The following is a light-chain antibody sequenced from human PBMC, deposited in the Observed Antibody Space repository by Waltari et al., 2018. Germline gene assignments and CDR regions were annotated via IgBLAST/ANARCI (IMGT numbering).Light chain of an antibody. CDR2: EVT. CDR1: ISDVGNYNS. CDR3: CSYAGRYTFV. V-gene: IGLV2-11*01. J-gene: IGLJ1*01. Sequence: QSALTQPRSVSGSPGQSVTISCPATISDVGNYNSVSWYQQLPGKAPKLLIYEVTRRPSGVPDRLSGSKSGNTASLTISGLQAEDEADYYCCSYAGRYTFVFGTGTKVTVL.